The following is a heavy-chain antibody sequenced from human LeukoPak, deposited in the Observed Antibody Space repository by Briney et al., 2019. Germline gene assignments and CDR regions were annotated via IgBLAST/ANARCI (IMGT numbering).Heavy chain of an antibody. Sequence: PGGSLRLSCAASGFTFSSYSMNWVRQAPGKGLEWVSYISSSSSTIYYADSVKGRFTISRDNAKNSLYLQMNSLRAEDTAVHYCARDGESGYDLRGFDYWGQGTLVTVSS. CDR1: GFTFSSYS. CDR3: ARDGESGYDLRGFDY. V-gene: IGHV3-48*01. D-gene: IGHD5-12*01. CDR2: ISSSSSTI. J-gene: IGHJ4*02.